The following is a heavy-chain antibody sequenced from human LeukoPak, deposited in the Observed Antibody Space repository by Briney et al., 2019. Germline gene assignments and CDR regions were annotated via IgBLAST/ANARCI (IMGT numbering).Heavy chain of an antibody. CDR1: GYTLTQLS. Sequence: ASVKVSCKVSGYTLTQLSMHWVRQAPGKGLEWMGGFDPEDGETIYAQKSQGRVTMTEDTSTDTAYMELSSLRSEDTAVYYCATSPWDVDTAMVGYYFDYWGQGTLVTVSS. V-gene: IGHV1-24*01. CDR2: FDPEDGET. CDR3: ATSPWDVDTAMVGYYFDY. J-gene: IGHJ4*02. D-gene: IGHD5-18*01.